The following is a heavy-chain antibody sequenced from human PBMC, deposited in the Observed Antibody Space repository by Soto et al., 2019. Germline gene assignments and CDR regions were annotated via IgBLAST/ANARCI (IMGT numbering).Heavy chain of an antibody. J-gene: IGHJ6*02. D-gene: IGHD2-2*01. CDR2: ISGSGGST. CDR1: GFTFSSYA. Sequence: EVQLLESGGGLVQPGGSLRLSCAASGFTFSSYAMSWVRQAPGKGLEWVSAISGSGGSTYYADSVKGRFTISRDNAKNSVYLQMNSLRAEDTAVYYCARDLYTSSLPTYYYFYYGMDVWGQGTTVTVSS. CDR3: ARDLYTSSLPTYYYFYYGMDV. V-gene: IGHV3-23*01.